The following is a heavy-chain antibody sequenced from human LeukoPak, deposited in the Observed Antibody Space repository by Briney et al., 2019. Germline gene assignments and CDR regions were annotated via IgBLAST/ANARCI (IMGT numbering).Heavy chain of an antibody. D-gene: IGHD2-15*01. CDR2: IYHTGST. V-gene: IGHV4-4*02. J-gene: IGHJ4*02. Sequence: PSGTLSLTCAVSGGSISRINWWNWVRQPPGKGLEWIGEIYHTGSTNYNPSLKSRVTMSVDKPRNQFSLRLSSVTAADTAVYYCAAYCSGGNCLDYWGQGILVTVSS. CDR1: GGSISRINW. CDR3: AAYCSGGNCLDY.